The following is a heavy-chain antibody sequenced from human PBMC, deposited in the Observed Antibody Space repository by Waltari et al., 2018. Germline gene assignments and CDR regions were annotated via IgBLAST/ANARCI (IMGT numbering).Heavy chain of an antibody. J-gene: IGHJ4*02. Sequence: EVQLVESGGGLVQPGGSLRLSCVASGFIFSTYWMDWVRQAPGKGLVWFPRINNDGSSTTYADSVKGRFTISRDNAKNTLYLHMSSLRAEDTAVYYCIRENIAAAGLESWGQGTLVTVSS. CDR1: GFIFSTYW. D-gene: IGHD6-13*01. V-gene: IGHV3-74*01. CDR2: INNDGSST. CDR3: IRENIAAAGLES.